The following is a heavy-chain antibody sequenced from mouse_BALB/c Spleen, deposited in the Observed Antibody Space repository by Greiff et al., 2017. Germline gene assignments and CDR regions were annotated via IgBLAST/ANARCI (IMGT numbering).Heavy chain of an antibody. Sequence: DVHLVESGGGLVQPGGSLRLSCATSGFTFTDYYMSWVRQPPGKALEWLGFIRNKANGYTTEYSASVKGRFTISRDNSQSILYLQMNTLRAEDSATYYCARDLSMRGFAYWGQGTLVTVSA. D-gene: IGHD2-3*01. V-gene: IGHV7-3*02. J-gene: IGHJ3*01. CDR3: ARDLSMRGFAY. CDR1: GFTFTDYY. CDR2: IRNKANGYTT.